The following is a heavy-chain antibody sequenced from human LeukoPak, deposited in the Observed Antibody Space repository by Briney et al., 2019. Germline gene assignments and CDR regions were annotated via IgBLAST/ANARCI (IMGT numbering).Heavy chain of an antibody. V-gene: IGHV3-7*01. D-gene: IGHD6-19*01. J-gene: IGHJ4*02. CDR2: IKQDGSEK. Sequence: GGSLRLSCAASGLTFTNYWTSWVRQAPGKGLEWVANIKQDGSEKYYVASVRGRFAISRDNAKNSLYLQMNSLRAEDTAVFYCARDVRGGWYFDYWGQGTLVTVSS. CDR1: GLTFTNYW. CDR3: ARDVRGGWYFDY.